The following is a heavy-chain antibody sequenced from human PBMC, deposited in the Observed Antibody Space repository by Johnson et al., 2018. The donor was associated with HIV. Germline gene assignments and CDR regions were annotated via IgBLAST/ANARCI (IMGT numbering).Heavy chain of an antibody. V-gene: IGHV3-33*06. Sequence: VQVLESGGGVVQPGRSLRLSCAASGFTFSRYGMHWVRQAPGKGLEWVAVIWYDGSNKYYADSVKGRFTISRDNSKNTLYLQMNSLRAEDTAVYYCANSPLSPSGSYPHAPDASVWDIWGQGTMVTVSS. CDR3: ANSPLSPSGSYPHAPDASVWDI. CDR1: GFTFSRYG. CDR2: IWYDGSNK. J-gene: IGHJ3*02. D-gene: IGHD1-26*01.